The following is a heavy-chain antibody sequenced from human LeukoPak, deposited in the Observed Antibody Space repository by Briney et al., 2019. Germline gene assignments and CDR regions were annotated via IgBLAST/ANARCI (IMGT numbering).Heavy chain of an antibody. CDR3: ARDLMSSGLFDY. CDR1: GYTLTSYA. CDR2: INAGNGNT. V-gene: IGHV1-3*01. J-gene: IGHJ4*02. Sequence: ASVKVSCKASGYTLTSYAMHWVRQAPGQRLEWMGWINAGNGNTKYSQKFQGRVTITRDTSASTAYMELSSLRSEDTAVYYCARDLMSSGLFDYWGQGTLVTVSS. D-gene: IGHD3-22*01.